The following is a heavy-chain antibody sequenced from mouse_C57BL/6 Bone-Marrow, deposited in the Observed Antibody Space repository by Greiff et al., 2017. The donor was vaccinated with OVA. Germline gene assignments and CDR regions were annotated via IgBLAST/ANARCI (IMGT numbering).Heavy chain of an antibody. Sequence: VQLQQSGAELVRPGTSVKVSCKASGYAFTNYLIEWVTQRPGQGLEWIGVINPGSGGTNYNEKFKGKATLTADKSSSTAYMQLSSLTSEDSAVYFCARSEFITTVVATNYYAMDYWGQGTSVTVAS. CDR2: INPGSGGT. V-gene: IGHV1-54*01. J-gene: IGHJ4*01. D-gene: IGHD1-1*01. CDR1: GYAFTNYL. CDR3: ARSEFITTVVATNYYAMDY.